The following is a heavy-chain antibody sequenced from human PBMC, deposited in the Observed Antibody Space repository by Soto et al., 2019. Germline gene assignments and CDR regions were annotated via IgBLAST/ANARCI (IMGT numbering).Heavy chain of an antibody. CDR2: IHYSGGT. J-gene: IGHJ4*02. D-gene: IGHD3-22*01. V-gene: IGHV4-30-4*01. CDR3: ARVEPDDHSGWGVLAFDN. Sequence: QVQLQESGPGLVKPSQTLSLTCTVSGGSISIANYYWSWIRQPPGKGLECIGYIHYSGGTYYSPSLRSRTSISVDTSKNRSSLRLTSVSAADTAVYYCARVEPDDHSGWGVLAFDNWGQGALVTVSS. CDR1: GGSISIANYY.